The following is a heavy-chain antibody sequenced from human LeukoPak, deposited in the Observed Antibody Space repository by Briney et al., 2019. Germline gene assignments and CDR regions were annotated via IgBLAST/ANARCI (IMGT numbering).Heavy chain of an antibody. J-gene: IGHJ3*02. V-gene: IGHV3-13*01. CDR3: ARDGADEITIFGVVITRDDAFDI. Sequence: PGGSLRLSCAASGFTFSDHAMHWVRHAPGKGLEWVSAVGIAADTFYPGSVKGRFTISRDNAKNSLYLQMNSLRAEDTAVYYCARDGADEITIFGVVITRDDAFDIWGQGTMVTVSS. CDR1: GFTFSDHA. D-gene: IGHD3-3*01. CDR2: VGIAADT.